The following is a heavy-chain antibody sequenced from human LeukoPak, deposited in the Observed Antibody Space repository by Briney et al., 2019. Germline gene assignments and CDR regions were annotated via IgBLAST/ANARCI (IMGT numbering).Heavy chain of an antibody. J-gene: IGHJ4*02. CDR2: ISWNSGSI. CDR3: ARGPKYDSSGYSDS. D-gene: IGHD3-22*01. V-gene: IGHV3-9*01. Sequence: GGSLRLSCAASGFTFDDYAMHWVRQAPGKGLEWVSGISWNSGSIGYADSVKGRSTISRDNAKNSLYLQMNSLRAEDTAVYYCARGPKYDSSGYSDSWGQGTLVTVSS. CDR1: GFTFDDYA.